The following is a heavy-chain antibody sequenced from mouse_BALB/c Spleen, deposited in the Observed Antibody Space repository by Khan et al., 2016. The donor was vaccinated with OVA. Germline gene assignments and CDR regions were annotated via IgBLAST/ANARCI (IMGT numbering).Heavy chain of an antibody. CDR2: IYPGSDNA. D-gene: IGHD2-3*01. J-gene: IGHJ2*01. V-gene: IGHV1-81*01. Sequence: VQLQESGPELVKPGASVKMSCKASGYTFTYYVITWVKQRTGQGLEWIGEIYPGSDNAYYNERFKGKATPTADKSSNTTHMQLSSLTSEDSAVYFCARGDGYYVYFDYWGQGTTLTVS. CDR3: ARGDGYYVYFDY. CDR1: GYTFTYYV.